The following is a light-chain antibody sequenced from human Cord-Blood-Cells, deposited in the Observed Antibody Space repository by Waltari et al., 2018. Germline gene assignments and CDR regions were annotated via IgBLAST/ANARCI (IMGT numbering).Light chain of an antibody. J-gene: IGKJ4*01. V-gene: IGKV1-39*01. Sequence: DIQMTQSPSSLSASVGDRVTITCRASQSISSYLNLYQQKPGKAPKPLIYAASSLQSGVPSRFSGSGSGTDFTLTISSLQPEDFATYYCQQSYSTLTFGGGTKVEIK. CDR1: QSISSY. CDR3: QQSYSTLT. CDR2: AAS.